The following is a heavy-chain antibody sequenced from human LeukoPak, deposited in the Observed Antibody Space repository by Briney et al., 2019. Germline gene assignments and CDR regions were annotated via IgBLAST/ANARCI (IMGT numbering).Heavy chain of an antibody. Sequence: GRSLRLSCAASGFTFSSYAMHWVRQAPGKGLEWVAVISYDGSNKYYADSVKGRFTISRDNSKNTLYLQMNSLRAEDTAVYYCARESTQYSSTSLDYWGQGTLVTVSS. D-gene: IGHD6-13*01. CDR2: ISYDGSNK. CDR3: ARESTQYSSTSLDY. J-gene: IGHJ4*02. V-gene: IGHV3-30-3*01. CDR1: GFTFSSYA.